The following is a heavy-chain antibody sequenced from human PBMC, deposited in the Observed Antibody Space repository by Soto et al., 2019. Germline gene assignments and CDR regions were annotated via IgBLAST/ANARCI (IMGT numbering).Heavy chain of an antibody. CDR2: VYYRGRS. J-gene: IGHJ4*02. D-gene: IGHD5-12*01. V-gene: IGHV4-39*01. CDR1: GGSVTSSSYY. CDR3: VSQRATVPTQAYFDY. Sequence: KPSETLSLTCTVSGGSVTSSSYYWGWIRQSPGKGLEWIGSVYYRGRSYSKSSVKSRVTISVDTSKNRFSLSLNSVTASDTAVYFCVSQRATVPTQAYFDYWGPGALVTVSS.